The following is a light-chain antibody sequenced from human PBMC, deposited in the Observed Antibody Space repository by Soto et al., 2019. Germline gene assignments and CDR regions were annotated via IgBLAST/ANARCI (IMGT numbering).Light chain of an antibody. V-gene: IGKV1-5*01. CDR3: QLLNGYPST. CDR1: QSISNW. Sequence: DTPMTQSPSTLSASVGDRVTITCRASQSISNWLAWYQQKPGKAPKLLIYDASSLEGGVPSRFSGSGSGTEFTLTISSLQPDDSATYYCQLLNGYPSTFGQGTKLEIK. J-gene: IGKJ2*01. CDR2: DAS.